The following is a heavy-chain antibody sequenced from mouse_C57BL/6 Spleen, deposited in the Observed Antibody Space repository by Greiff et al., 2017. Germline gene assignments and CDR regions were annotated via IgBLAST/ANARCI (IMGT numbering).Heavy chain of an antibody. V-gene: IGHV1-80*01. CDR2: IYPGDGDT. Sequence: VQLQESGAELVKPGASVKISCKASGYAFSSYWMNWVKQRPGKGLEWIGQIYPGDGDTNYNGKFKGKATLTADKSSSTAYMQLSSLTSEDSAVYFCARAWDDYDWFAYWGQGTLVTVSA. CDR1: GYAFSSYW. D-gene: IGHD2-4*01. J-gene: IGHJ3*01. CDR3: ARAWDDYDWFAY.